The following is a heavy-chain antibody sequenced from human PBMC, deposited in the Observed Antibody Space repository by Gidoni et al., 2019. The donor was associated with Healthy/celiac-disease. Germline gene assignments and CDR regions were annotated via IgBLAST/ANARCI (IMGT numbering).Heavy chain of an antibody. V-gene: IGHV3-23*01. Sequence: EVQLLESGGGLVQPVGSLILSCAASGFTFSSYAMSWVRQAPGKGLEWVSAISGSGGSTYYADSVKGRFTISRDNSKNTLYLQMNSLRAEDTAVYYCASGSNVRTPVDYWGQGTLVTVSS. CDR2: ISGSGGST. CDR1: GFTFSSYA. D-gene: IGHD2-15*01. CDR3: ASGSNVRTPVDY. J-gene: IGHJ4*02.